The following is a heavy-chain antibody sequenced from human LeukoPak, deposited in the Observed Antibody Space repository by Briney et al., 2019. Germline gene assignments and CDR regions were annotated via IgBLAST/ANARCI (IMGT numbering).Heavy chain of an antibody. J-gene: IGHJ4*02. CDR1: GGSFSGYY. D-gene: IGHD3-3*01. CDR3: ARHLCSTIFGVVSKGTYFDY. V-gene: IGHV4-34*01. Sequence: SETLSLTCAVYGGSFSGYYWSWIRQPPGKGLEWIGEINHSGSTNYNPSLKSRVTISVDTSKNQFSLNLSSVTAADQAVFYCARHLCSTIFGVVSKGTYFDYWGQGTLVTVSS. CDR2: INHSGST.